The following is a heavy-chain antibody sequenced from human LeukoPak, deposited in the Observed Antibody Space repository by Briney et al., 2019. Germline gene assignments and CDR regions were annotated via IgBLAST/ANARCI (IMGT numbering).Heavy chain of an antibody. D-gene: IGHD7-27*01. CDR1: GFTSSNYR. J-gene: IGHJ4*02. V-gene: IGHV3-7*01. CDR2: INQDGSEK. Sequence: GGSLRLSCAASGFTSSNYRMNWVRQAPGKGLEWVANINQDGSEKYFVDSVKGRFTISRDNAKNSLYLQMNSLRAEDTAVYYCARDLNWETYWGQGTLVSVSS. CDR3: ARDLNWETY.